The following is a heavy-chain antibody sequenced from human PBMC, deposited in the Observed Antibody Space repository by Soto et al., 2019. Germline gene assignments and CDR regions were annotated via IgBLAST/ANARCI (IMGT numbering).Heavy chain of an antibody. D-gene: IGHD4-17*01. CDR3: AKGFGYGDTKSIDY. J-gene: IGHJ4*02. Sequence: GGSLRLSCEASGFAFSTHALSWVRQAPGKGLKWVSSMTNTGSTTYYAESVKGRFTISRDNSKNTLYLQMNSLRAEDTAIYYCAKGFGYGDTKSIDYWGQGTLVTVSS. CDR2: MTNTGSTT. CDR1: GFAFSTHA. V-gene: IGHV3-23*01.